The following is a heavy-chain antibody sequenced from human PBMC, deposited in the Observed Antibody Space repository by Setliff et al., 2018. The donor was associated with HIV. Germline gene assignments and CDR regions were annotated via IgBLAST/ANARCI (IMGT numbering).Heavy chain of an antibody. Sequence: PSETLSLTCTVSGGSITSGNYFWTWIRQPAGKGLEWIGHIYTDGSTNYNPSFRSRVTISVDSSKNQFSLKLSSVTAADTAVYYCARDARWLQLPYFDYWGQGTLVTVSS. D-gene: IGHD1-1*01. J-gene: IGHJ4*01. V-gene: IGHV4-61*09. CDR2: IYTDGST. CDR3: ARDARWLQLPYFDY. CDR1: GGSITSGNYF.